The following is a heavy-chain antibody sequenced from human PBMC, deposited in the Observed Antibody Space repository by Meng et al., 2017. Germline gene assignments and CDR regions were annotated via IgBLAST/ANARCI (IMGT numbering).Heavy chain of an antibody. CDR3: ASGEGFSAAGSY. CDR1: GFTFSSYA. J-gene: IGHJ4*02. Sequence: GESLKISCAASGFTFSSYAMSWVRQAPGKGLEWVAVISYDGSNKYYADSVKGRFTISRDNSKNTLYLQMNSLRAEDTAVYYCASGEGFSAAGSYWGQGTLVTVSS. D-gene: IGHD6-13*01. V-gene: IGHV3-30*04. CDR2: ISYDGSNK.